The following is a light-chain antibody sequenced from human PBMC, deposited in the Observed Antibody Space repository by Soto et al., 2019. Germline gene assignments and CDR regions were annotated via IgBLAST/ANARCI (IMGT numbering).Light chain of an antibody. J-gene: IGKJ4*01. Sequence: EVVLTQSPGTLSLSRGERATLSCRASERIYSAYLGWYQQKPGQAPRLLIYGTSSRATGIPDRFSGSGSGTEFTLTISGLQSYDFAVYYCQQYNSWPLTFGGVTTADMK. V-gene: IGKV3-20*01. CDR2: GTS. CDR3: QQYNSWPLT. CDR1: ERIYSAY.